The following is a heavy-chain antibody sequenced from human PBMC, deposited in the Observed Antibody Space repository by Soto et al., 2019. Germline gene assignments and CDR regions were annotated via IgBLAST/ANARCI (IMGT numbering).Heavy chain of an antibody. D-gene: IGHD5-12*01. CDR3: AKDPDIVATITV. V-gene: IGHV3-23*01. CDR1: VFTFSSYA. CDR2: ISGSGGST. J-gene: IGHJ4*02. Sequence: WWSLRLSCSASVFTFSSYATSWFRQAPGKGLEWVSTISGSGGSTYYADSVKGRFTISRDNSKNTIYLQMNSLRAEDTAIYYCAKDPDIVATITVWGQGTLVTVSS.